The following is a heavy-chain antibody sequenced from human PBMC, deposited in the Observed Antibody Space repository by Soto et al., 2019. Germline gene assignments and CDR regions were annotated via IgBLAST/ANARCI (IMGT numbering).Heavy chain of an antibody. V-gene: IGHV3-23*01. J-gene: IGHJ6*02. CDR2: ISGSGGST. CDR1: GFTFSSYA. CDR3: AKDYYDSSGYPNSEGRDPYYYGMDV. Sequence: GGSLRLSCAASGFTFSSYAMSWVRQAPGKGLEWVSAISGSGGSTYYADSVKGRFTISRDNSKNTLYLQMNSLRAEDTAVYYCAKDYYDSSGYPNSEGRDPYYYGMDVWGQGTTVTVSS. D-gene: IGHD3-22*01.